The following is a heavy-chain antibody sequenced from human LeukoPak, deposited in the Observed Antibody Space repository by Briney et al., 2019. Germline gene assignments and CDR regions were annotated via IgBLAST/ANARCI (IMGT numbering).Heavy chain of an antibody. D-gene: IGHD3-10*01. CDR2: IYYSGST. J-gene: IGHJ4*02. CDR3: ASLTRYYYGSGRGEGHFDY. V-gene: IGHV4-59*01. Sequence: SETLSLTCTVSGGSISSYYWSWIRQPPGKGLEWIGYIYYSGSTNYNPSLKSRVTISVDTSKNQFSLKLSSVTAADTAVYYCASLTRYYYGSGRGEGHFDYWGQGTLVTVSS. CDR1: GGSISSYY.